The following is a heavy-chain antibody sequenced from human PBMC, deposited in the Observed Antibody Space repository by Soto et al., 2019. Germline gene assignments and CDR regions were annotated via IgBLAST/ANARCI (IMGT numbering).Heavy chain of an antibody. CDR1: GYTFTSYA. CDR3: ARELHDSSGYYCSH. CDR2: INAGNGNT. J-gene: IGHJ4*02. D-gene: IGHD3-22*01. Sequence: QVQLVQSGAEEKKPGASVKVSCKASGYTFTSYAMHWVRQAPGQRLEWMGWINAGNGNTKYSQKFQGRVTITRDTSASTAYMELSSLRSEDTAGYYCARELHDSSGYYCSHWGQGTLVTVSS. V-gene: IGHV1-3*05.